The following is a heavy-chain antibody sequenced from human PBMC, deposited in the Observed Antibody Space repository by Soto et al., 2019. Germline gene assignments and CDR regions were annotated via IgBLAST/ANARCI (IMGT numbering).Heavy chain of an antibody. V-gene: IGHV4-31*03. CDR1: GGSISSGANY. D-gene: IGHD6-19*01. Sequence: SETLSLTCTVSGGSISSGANYWNWIRQHPGKGLEWIGHIYYSGNTFYNPSLKSRLTMSVDTSKNQFSLKLTSVTAADTAVYYCARDSRRNIAVAGPVYGMDVWGQGTTVTVS. CDR2: IYYSGNT. CDR3: ARDSRRNIAVAGPVYGMDV. J-gene: IGHJ6*02.